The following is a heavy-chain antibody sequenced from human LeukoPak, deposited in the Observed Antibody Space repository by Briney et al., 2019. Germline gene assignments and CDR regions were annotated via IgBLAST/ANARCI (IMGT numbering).Heavy chain of an antibody. CDR1: GGTFSSYA. CDR3: ASGGGSYYENDY. D-gene: IGHD1-26*01. Sequence: SVKVSCKASGGTFSSYAISWVRQAPGQGLEWMGGIIPIFSTANYAQKFQGRVTITADESTSTAYMELSSLRSEDTAVYYCASGGGSYYENDYWGQGTLVTVSS. V-gene: IGHV1-69*01. CDR2: IIPIFSTA. J-gene: IGHJ4*02.